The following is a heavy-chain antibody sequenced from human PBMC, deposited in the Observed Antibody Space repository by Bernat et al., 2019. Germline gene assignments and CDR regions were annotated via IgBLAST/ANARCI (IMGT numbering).Heavy chain of an antibody. CDR1: GFTFSSYA. J-gene: IGHJ4*02. V-gene: IGHV3-30-3*01. Sequence: QVQLVESGGGVVQPGRSLRLSCAASGFTFSSYAMHWVRQAPGKGLEWVAVISYDGSNKYYADSVKGRFTISRDNSKNTLYLQMNSLSAEDTAVYYCASQFYGDEYYFDYWGQGTLVTVSS. CDR2: ISYDGSNK. D-gene: IGHD4-17*01. CDR3: ASQFYGDEYYFDY.